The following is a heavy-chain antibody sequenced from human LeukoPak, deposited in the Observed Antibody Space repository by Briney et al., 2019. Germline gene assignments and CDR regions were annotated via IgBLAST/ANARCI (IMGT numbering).Heavy chain of an antibody. CDR3: ARGRSGGDWFDP. J-gene: IGHJ5*02. D-gene: IGHD3-10*01. CDR2: IHDTGST. V-gene: IGHV4-59*01. Sequence: PSETQSLTCTVSGGSIGSYYWSWIRQPPGKGLEWIGYIHDTGSTKYNPSLKSRVTISVDTSRNHLSLKLTSVTAADTAVYYCARGRSGGDWFDPWGQGTLVTVSS. CDR1: GGSIGSYY.